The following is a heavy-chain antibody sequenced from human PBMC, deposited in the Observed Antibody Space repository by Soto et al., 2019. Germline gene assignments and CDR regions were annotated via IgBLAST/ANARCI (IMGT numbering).Heavy chain of an antibody. D-gene: IGHD2-21*01. CDR3: ARRAGGAVVWYYDL. J-gene: IGHJ2*01. CDR2: ISGRGGST. Sequence: EEQLLESGGGVVQRGGSLRLSCAASGFIFSNYAMTWVRQAPGKGLEWVSRISGRGGSTYYADSVKGRLTMSRDNSKNTLYLQMNSLSAEDTAIYYCARRAGGAVVWYYDLWGRDTLVTV. V-gene: IGHV3-23*01. CDR1: GFIFSNYA.